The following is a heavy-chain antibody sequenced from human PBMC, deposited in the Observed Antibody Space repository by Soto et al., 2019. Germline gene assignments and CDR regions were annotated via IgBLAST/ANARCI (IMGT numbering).Heavy chain of an antibody. D-gene: IGHD1-26*01. V-gene: IGHV3-64*01. Sequence: GGSLRLSCAASGFTFSSYAMHWVRQAPGKGLEYVSAISSNGGSTYYANSVKGRFTISRDNSKNTLYLQMGSLRAEDMAVYYCARDQVVGALYYYYGMDVWGQGTTVPVSS. J-gene: IGHJ6*02. CDR3: ARDQVVGALYYYYGMDV. CDR1: GFTFSSYA. CDR2: ISSNGGST.